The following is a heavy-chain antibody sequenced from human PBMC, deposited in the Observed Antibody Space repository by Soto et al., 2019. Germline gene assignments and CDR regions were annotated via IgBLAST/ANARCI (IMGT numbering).Heavy chain of an antibody. CDR2: FDREVGEA. V-gene: IGHV1-24*01. CDR3: ATYLLLHGMDS. J-gene: IGHJ6*02. Sequence: QVQLVQSGAEVKKPGASVKVSCKASGYSLSRLSVHWVRQAPGKGLEWMGVFDREVGEAIYAQKFQDRVTMTADTSTDTAYMDLNSLRSDDTAVYYCATYLLLHGMDSWGQGTTVTVSS. CDR1: GYSLSRLS.